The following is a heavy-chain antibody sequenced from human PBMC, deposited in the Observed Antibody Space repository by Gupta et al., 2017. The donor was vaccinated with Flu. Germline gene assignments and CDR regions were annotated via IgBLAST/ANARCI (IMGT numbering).Heavy chain of an antibody. J-gene: IGHJ3*02. CDR1: GDSITTYNYF. Sequence: QVRLLESGPGLVKPSEALSPSCSVSGDSITTYNYFWSWLRQPPGKGLEWIGYVHYTGNIYYNPSLRSRFSISADTSKNQISLKVSSVTDADTAVYYCAREVDIPANSDAFDIWGQGIMVTVSS. CDR2: VHYTGNI. D-gene: IGHD1-1*01. CDR3: AREVDIPANSDAFDI. V-gene: IGHV4-30-4*01.